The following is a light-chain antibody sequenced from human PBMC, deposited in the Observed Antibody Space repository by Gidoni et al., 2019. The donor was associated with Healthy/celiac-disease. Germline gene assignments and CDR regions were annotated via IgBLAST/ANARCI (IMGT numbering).Light chain of an antibody. V-gene: IGLV2-14*01. CDR2: DVS. Sequence: QSALTQPASVSGSPGQPITISCPGTSSDVGGYNYVSWYQQHPGKAPKLMIYDVSNRPSGVSNRFSGSKSGNTASLTIAGPQAEDEADYYCSSYTSSSIYVFGTGTKVTVL. CDR1: SSDVGGYNY. CDR3: SSYTSSSIYV. J-gene: IGLJ1*01.